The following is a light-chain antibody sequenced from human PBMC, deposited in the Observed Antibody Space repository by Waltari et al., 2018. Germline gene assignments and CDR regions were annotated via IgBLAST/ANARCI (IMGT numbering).Light chain of an antibody. Sequence: SYELTQPPSVSVSPGQTARITCSGDKLGVKYVSWYQQKAGQSPVLVMFQDTKRPSGIPERFSGSNSGNTATLTISGTQAMDEADYYCQAWDINTGVFGGGTKLTVL. CDR3: QAWDINTGV. J-gene: IGLJ3*02. CDR1: KLGVKY. CDR2: QDT. V-gene: IGLV3-1*01.